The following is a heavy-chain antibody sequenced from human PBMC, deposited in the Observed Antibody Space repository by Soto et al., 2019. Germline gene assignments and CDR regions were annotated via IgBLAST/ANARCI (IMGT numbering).Heavy chain of an antibody. CDR2: ISTYSGDT. D-gene: IGHD4-17*01. CDR1: GYTFFTYD. V-gene: IGHV1-18*01. Sequence: GASVKVSCKASGYTFFTYDISWVRQAPGQGLEWMGWISTYSGDTKYAQKFQGRVTMTTXXXXTXTXLXLXXXXSDXTAVYYCARHHGPKTSENWFDPWGQGTLVTVSS. J-gene: IGHJ5*02. CDR3: ARHHGPKTSENWFDP.